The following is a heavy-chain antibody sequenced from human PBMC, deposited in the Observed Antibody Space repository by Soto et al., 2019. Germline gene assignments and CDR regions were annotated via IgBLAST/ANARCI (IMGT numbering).Heavy chain of an antibody. Sequence: SETLSLTCTVSGGSISSSSYYWGWIRQPPGKGLEWFGSIYYSGSTYYNPSLKSRVTISVDTSKNQFSLKLSSVTAADTAVYYCARLAVGAFDIWGQGTMVTVSS. J-gene: IGHJ3*02. D-gene: IGHD3-3*02. CDR2: IYYSGST. CDR3: ARLAVGAFDI. V-gene: IGHV4-39*01. CDR1: GGSISSSSYY.